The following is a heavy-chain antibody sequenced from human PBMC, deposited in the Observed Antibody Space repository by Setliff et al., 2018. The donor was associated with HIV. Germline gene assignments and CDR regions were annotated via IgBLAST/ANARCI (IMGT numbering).Heavy chain of an antibody. D-gene: IGHD1-1*01. CDR3: ARGSWKDGAHGYFFDY. CDR2: IYHTGIT. J-gene: IGHJ4*02. V-gene: IGHV4-59*02. Sequence: SETLSLTCTVSGGSVTSYYWSCIRQSPEKGLEWIGYIYHTGITKYNPSLTSRLSTSIDTSKNQFSLSLSSVTAADTAVYYCARGSWKDGAHGYFFDYWGQGTLVTVSS. CDR1: GGSVTSYY.